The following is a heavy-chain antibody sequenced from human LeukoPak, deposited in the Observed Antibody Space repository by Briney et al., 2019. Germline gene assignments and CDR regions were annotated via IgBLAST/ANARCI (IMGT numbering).Heavy chain of an antibody. J-gene: IGHJ6*03. V-gene: IGHV3-30*03. CDR1: GFTFSNYD. Sequence: GESLRLSCAASGFTFSNYDIHWVRQAPGKGLEWLAVISYDGTNKYYADTVKGRFTISRDHSQSTVDLQMNTLRGADTAVYYCVRSPTYYNMDVWGKGTTVTVSS. CDR3: VRSPTYYNMDV. CDR2: ISYDGTNK.